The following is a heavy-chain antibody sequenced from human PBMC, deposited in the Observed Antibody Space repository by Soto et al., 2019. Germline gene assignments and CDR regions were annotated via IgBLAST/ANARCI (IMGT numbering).Heavy chain of an antibody. J-gene: IGHJ6*03. CDR1: GFTFSSYW. Sequence: GGSLRLSCAASGFTFSSYWMSWVRQAPGKGLEWVANIKQDGSEKYYVDSVKGRFTISRDNAKNSLYLQMNSLRAEDSAVYYCARGRKAVAGTGYYYYDMDVWGKGTTVTVSS. V-gene: IGHV3-7*01. CDR3: ARGRKAVAGTGYYYYDMDV. D-gene: IGHD6-19*01. CDR2: IKQDGSEK.